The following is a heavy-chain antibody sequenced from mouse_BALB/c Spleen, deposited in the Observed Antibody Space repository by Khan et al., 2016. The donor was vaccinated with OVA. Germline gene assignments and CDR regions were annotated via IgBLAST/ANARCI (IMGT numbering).Heavy chain of an antibody. CDR2: INPSNGYT. CDR3: ARGGAYYRSDGWFSY. Sequence: QIQLVQSGAELARPGASVKMSCKASGYTFTTYTMHWVKQRPGQGLEWIGYINPSNGYTNYNQKFKDKSTLTADKSSSTAYMQLSSLTSDYSAFLYCARGGAYYRSDGWFSYWGQGTLVTVSA. D-gene: IGHD2-14*01. J-gene: IGHJ3*01. V-gene: IGHV1-4*01. CDR1: GYTFTTYT.